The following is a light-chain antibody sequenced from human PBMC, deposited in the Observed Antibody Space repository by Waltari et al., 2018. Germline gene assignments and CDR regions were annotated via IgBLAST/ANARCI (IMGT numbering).Light chain of an antibody. CDR2: EDT. CDR1: SSDFGSYNF. J-gene: IGLJ2*01. CDR3: CTYARSSPVV. Sequence: QSALPQPASVSGSPGQSITITCTGSSSDFGSYNFRSWYQQHPGKGPKLIIHEDTKRPSGVSYRFSGSRSGNTASLTISGLQAEDEADYYCCTYARSSPVVFGGGTKLTVL. V-gene: IGLV2-23*01.